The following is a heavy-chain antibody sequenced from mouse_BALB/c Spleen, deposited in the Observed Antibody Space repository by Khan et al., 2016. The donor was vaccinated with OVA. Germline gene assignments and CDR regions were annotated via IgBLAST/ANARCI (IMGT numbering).Heavy chain of an antibody. CDR1: GYKFSSYW. J-gene: IGHJ4*01. CDR2: ILPGRGNS. V-gene: IGHV1-9*01. Sequence: QVQLKQSGAELMKPGASVKISCKATGYKFSSYWIEWVKQRPGHGLEWIGEILPGRGNSNYNEKFKGKATFTADTSSNIAYMQLSSLTSEDSAVYYCARGAGTTYSMDYWSQGTAVTVSS. CDR3: ARGAGTTYSMDY. D-gene: IGHD4-1*01.